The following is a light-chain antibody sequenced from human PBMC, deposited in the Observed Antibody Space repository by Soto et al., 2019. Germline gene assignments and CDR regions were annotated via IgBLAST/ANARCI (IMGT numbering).Light chain of an antibody. CDR2: EVS. V-gene: IGLV2-14*03. J-gene: IGLJ1*01. CDR3: SSYTSSSTYL. CDR1: SSDVGAYNS. Sequence: QSALTQPASVSGSPGQSITISCTGTSSDVGAYNSVSWYQQHPDKAPKLMIYEVSHRPSGVSDRFSGSKSDNTASLTTSGLHTEDEADYYCSSYTSSSTYLFGTGTKVTVL.